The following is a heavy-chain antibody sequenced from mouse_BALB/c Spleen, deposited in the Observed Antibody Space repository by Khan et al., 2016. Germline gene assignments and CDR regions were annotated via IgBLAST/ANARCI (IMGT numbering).Heavy chain of an antibody. V-gene: IGHV3-8*02. J-gene: IGHJ4*01. CDR1: GDSITSGY. CDR2: ISYSGST. D-gene: IGHD2-10*02. Sequence: EVQLQESGPSLVKPSQTLSLTCSVTGDSITSGYWNWIRKFPGNKLEYMGYISYSGSTYYNPSLKSRISITRAHSKNQNYLQLNSVTTEDTATYYCARWYGNYGYYAMDYWGQRTSVTVSS. CDR3: ARWYGNYGYYAMDY.